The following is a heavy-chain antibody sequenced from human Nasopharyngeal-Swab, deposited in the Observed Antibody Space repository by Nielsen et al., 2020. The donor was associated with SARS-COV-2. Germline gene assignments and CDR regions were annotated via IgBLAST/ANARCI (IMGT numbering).Heavy chain of an antibody. D-gene: IGHD6-19*01. CDR3: ARITVAAADY. J-gene: IGHJ4*02. V-gene: IGHV1-46*01. CDR2: INPSGGST. Sequence: WVRQAPGQGLEWMEIINPSGGSTSYAQKFQGRVTMTRDTSTSTVYMELSSLRSEDTAVYYCARITVAAADYWGQGTLVTVSS.